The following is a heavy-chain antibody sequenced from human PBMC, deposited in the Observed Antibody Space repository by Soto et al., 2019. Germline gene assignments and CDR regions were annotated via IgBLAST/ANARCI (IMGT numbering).Heavy chain of an antibody. Sequence: VQLVESGGGLVQPGGSLRLSCAASGFTFSDYWMYWVRQAPGKGLEWVSRINSDGSVSSHADSVRGRLTISRDNVKNALYLHMDSLRAEDPAVYFCARGDCVSGTCYSLAGSFYYYMDVWGKGTTVTVFS. J-gene: IGHJ6*03. CDR1: GFTFSDYW. CDR2: INSDGSVS. D-gene: IGHD2-15*01. CDR3: ARGDCVSGTCYSLAGSFYYYMDV. V-gene: IGHV3-74*02.